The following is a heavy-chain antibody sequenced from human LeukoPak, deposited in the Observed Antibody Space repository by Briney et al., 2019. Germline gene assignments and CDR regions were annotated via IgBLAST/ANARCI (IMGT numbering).Heavy chain of an antibody. D-gene: IGHD6-13*01. J-gene: IGHJ4*02. Sequence: SETLSLTCAVYGGSFSGYYWSWIRQPPGKGLEWIGEINHSGSTNYNPSLKSRVTISVDTSKNQFSLKLSSVTAADTAVYYCARTAAAGRGGYYFDYWGQGTLVTVSA. V-gene: IGHV4-34*01. CDR3: ARTAAAGRGGYYFDY. CDR2: INHSGST. CDR1: GGSFSGYY.